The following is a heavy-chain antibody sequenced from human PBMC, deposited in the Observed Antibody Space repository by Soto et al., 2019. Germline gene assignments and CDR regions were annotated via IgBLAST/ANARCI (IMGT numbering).Heavy chain of an antibody. J-gene: IGHJ4*02. D-gene: IGHD4-17*01. Sequence: GGSLRLSCAASGFTFSSYGMHWVRQAPGKGLEWVAVISYDGSNKYYADSVKGRFTISRDNSKNTLYLQMNSLRAEDTAVYYCAKEYDTVTTVPDYWGQGTLVTVSS. V-gene: IGHV3-30*18. CDR2: ISYDGSNK. CDR1: GFTFSSYG. CDR3: AKEYDTVTTVPDY.